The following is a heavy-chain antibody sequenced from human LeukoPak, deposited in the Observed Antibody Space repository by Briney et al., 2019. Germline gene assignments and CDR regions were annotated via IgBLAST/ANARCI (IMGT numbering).Heavy chain of an antibody. Sequence: SETLSLTCSVSGDSISSSDYFWGWIRQPPGKGLEWIGSILYSGATYCNPSLKTRVTISVDTSKNQFSLRLSSVTAADTAVYYCARGPHRLRPNFDYWGQGTLVTVSS. J-gene: IGHJ4*02. CDR2: ILYSGAT. CDR1: GDSISSSDYF. CDR3: ARGPHRLRPNFDY. V-gene: IGHV4-39*01. D-gene: IGHD4-17*01.